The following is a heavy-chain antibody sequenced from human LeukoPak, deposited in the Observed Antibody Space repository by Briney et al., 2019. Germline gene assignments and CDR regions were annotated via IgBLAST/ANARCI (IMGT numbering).Heavy chain of an antibody. CDR1: GFTFSSYA. D-gene: IGHD3-16*02. CDR3: ARGGSRDYVWGSYLSLGY. Sequence: PGRSLRLSCAASGFTFSSYAMHWVRQAPGKGLEWVAVISYDGSNKCYADSVKGRFTISRDNSKNTLYLQMNSLRAEDTAVYYCARGGSRDYVWGSYLSLGYWGQGTLVTVSS. J-gene: IGHJ4*02. V-gene: IGHV3-30-3*01. CDR2: ISYDGSNK.